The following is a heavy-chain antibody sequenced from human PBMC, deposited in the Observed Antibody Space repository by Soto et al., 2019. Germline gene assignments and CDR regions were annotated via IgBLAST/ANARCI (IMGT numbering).Heavy chain of an antibody. CDR2: ISKSDYT. J-gene: IGHJ4*02. CDR1: VFAFNNYG. D-gene: IGHD1-1*01. Sequence: VGSLRLSCTVSVFAFNNYGINCVRHAPGKGLEWVSSISKSDYTYYSDSVEGRFAISRDNAKSSVSLQMNTLRVEDTAVYYCAREDSLITTAVSHFWGQATLVTVSS. V-gene: IGHV3-21*01. CDR3: AREDSLITTAVSHF.